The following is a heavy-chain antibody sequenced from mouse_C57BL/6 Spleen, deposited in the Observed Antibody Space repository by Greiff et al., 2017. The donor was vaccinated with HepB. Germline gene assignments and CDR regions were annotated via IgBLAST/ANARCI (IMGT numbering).Heavy chain of an antibody. J-gene: IGHJ1*03. CDR2: ISSGGSYT. Sequence: DVKLVESGGDLVKPGGSLKLSCAASGFTFSSYGMSWVRQTPDKRLEWVATISSGGSYTYYPDSVKGRFTISRDNAKNTLYLQMSSLKSEDTAMYYCARLYYYGSSSYWYFDVWGTGTTVTVSS. V-gene: IGHV5-6*02. CDR1: GFTFSSYG. D-gene: IGHD1-1*01. CDR3: ARLYYYGSSSYWYFDV.